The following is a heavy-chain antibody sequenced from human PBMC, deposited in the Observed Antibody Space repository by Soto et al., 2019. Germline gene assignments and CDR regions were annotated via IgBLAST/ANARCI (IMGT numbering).Heavy chain of an antibody. CDR3: AKDYTVAADPSSVILFDY. J-gene: IGHJ4*02. V-gene: IGHV3-23*01. D-gene: IGHD2-15*01. Sequence: GGSLRLSCAASGSTFNHYAMSWVRQAPGKGLEWVSIIIANGGTFYADSEKGRFTISRDNSKNTVYLQMSSLRVEDTAIYYCAKDYTVAADPSSVILFDYWGQGALVTVSS. CDR2: IIANGGT. CDR1: GSTFNHYA.